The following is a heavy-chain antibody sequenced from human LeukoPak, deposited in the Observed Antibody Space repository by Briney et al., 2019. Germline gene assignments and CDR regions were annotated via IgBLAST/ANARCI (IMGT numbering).Heavy chain of an antibody. D-gene: IGHD3-10*01. V-gene: IGHV4-59*12. J-gene: IGHJ4*02. Sequence: SETLSLTCTVSGGSISSYYWSWIRQPPGKGLEWIGSIYYSGSTYYNPSLKSRVTISIDTSKNQFPLKLSSVTAADTAVYYCASDVRGRYSWDYWGQGTLVTVSS. CDR1: GGSISSYY. CDR3: ASDVRGRYSWDY. CDR2: IYYSGST.